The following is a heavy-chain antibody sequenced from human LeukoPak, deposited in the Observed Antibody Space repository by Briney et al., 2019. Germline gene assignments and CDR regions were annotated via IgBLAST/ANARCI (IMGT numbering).Heavy chain of an antibody. J-gene: IGHJ5*02. V-gene: IGHV4-39*07. CDR1: GGSISTSIYY. CDR3: ARASCSGGSCYNSRGWFDP. CDR2: IYYSGST. D-gene: IGHD2-15*01. Sequence: SETLSLTCTVSGGSISTSIYYWGWIRQPPGKGLERIGSIYYSGSTYYNPSLKSRVTISIDTSKNQFSLKLSSVTAADTAVYYCARASCSGGSCYNSRGWFDPWGQGTLVTVSS.